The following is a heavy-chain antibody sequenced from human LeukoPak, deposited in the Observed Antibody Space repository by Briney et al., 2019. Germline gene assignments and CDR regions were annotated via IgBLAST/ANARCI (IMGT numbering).Heavy chain of an antibody. CDR1: RFIFSNYA. D-gene: IGHD6-19*01. Sequence: GGSLRLSCAASRFIFSNYAMSWVRQVPGRGLEWVSTISSRGDSTYVADSVKGRFTISRDNSKNSLYLQMNTVRAEDTAVYYCVKGPRPDITVAHTVENWGQGTLVTVSS. CDR2: ISSRGDST. V-gene: IGHV3-23*01. CDR3: VKGPRPDITVAHTVEN. J-gene: IGHJ4*02.